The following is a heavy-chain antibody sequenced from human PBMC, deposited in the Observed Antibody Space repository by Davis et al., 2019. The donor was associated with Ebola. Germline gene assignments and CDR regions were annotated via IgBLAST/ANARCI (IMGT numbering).Heavy chain of an antibody. CDR3: ARLVGEFYFYGMDV. Sequence: AASVQVSCRASGYTFTSYDINWVRQATGQGLAWLGWMNPNSGNTGHAQKFQGRVTMTRHTPISTAYMELSSLRSEDTAVYYCARLVGEFYFYGMDVWGKGTTVTVSS. CDR2: MNPNSGNT. V-gene: IGHV1-8*01. CDR1: GYTFTSYD. D-gene: IGHD3-10*01. J-gene: IGHJ6*04.